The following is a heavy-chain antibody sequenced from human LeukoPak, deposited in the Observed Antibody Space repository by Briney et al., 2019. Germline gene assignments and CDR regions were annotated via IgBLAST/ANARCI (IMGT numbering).Heavy chain of an antibody. CDR2: INHSGST. Sequence: PSETLSLTCAVYGGSFSGYYWSWIRQPPGKGLEWIGEINHSGSTNYNPSLKSRVTISVDTSKNQFSLKLSSVTAADTAVYYCARRRTQWLRSPQYYFNYWGQGTLVTVSS. J-gene: IGHJ4*02. CDR3: ARRRTQWLRSPQYYFNY. CDR1: GGSFSGYY. V-gene: IGHV4-34*01. D-gene: IGHD5-12*01.